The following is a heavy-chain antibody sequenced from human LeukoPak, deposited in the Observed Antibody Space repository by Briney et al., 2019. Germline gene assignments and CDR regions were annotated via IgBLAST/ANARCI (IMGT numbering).Heavy chain of an antibody. V-gene: IGHV3-30*02. CDR1: GFTFSSYG. J-gene: IGHJ3*02. CDR2: IRYDGSNK. CDR3: AKVPRRKVDAFDI. Sequence: WGSLRLSCAASGFTFSSYGMHWDRQAPGKGLEWVAFIRYDGSNKYYADSVKGRFTISRDNSKNTLYLQMNSLRAEDTAVYYCAKVPRRKVDAFDIWGQGTMVTVSS.